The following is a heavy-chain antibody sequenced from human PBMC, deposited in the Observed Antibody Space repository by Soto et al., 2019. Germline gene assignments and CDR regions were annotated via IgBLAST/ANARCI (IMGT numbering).Heavy chain of an antibody. CDR3: ARDQYDILTGPNY. J-gene: IGHJ4*02. D-gene: IGHD3-9*01. Sequence: QVQLVESGRGVVQPGRSLRLSCAASGFTFSGYAMHWVRQAPGKGLEWVAVISYDGSNKYYADSVKGRFTISRDNSKYTLYLQMNGLRPEDAAVYYCARDQYDILTGPNYWGQGTLVTVSS. V-gene: IGHV3-30-3*01. CDR2: ISYDGSNK. CDR1: GFTFSGYA.